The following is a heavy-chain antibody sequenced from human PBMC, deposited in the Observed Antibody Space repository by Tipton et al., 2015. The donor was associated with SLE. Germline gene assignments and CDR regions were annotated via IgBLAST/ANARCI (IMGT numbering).Heavy chain of an antibody. D-gene: IGHD6-19*01. CDR1: GGTFSSYT. Sequence: QSGAEVKKPGSSVKVSCKASGGTFSSYTISWVRQAPGQGLEWMGRIIPILGIANYAQKFQGRVTITADKSTSTAYMELSSLRSEDTAVYYCAALAVAGASDDFDIWGQGTLLTVSS. CDR2: IIPILGIA. CDR3: AALAVAGASDDFDI. V-gene: IGHV1-69*02. J-gene: IGHJ3*02.